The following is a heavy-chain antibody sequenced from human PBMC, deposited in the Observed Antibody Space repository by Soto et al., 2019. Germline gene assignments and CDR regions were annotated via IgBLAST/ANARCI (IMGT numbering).Heavy chain of an antibody. J-gene: IGHJ6*02. D-gene: IGHD2-2*01. CDR3: ARHSRGPRDYYGMDV. V-gene: IGHV5-51*01. Sequence: GESLKISCKGSGYSFTSYWIGWVRQMPGKGLEWMGIIYPGDSDTRYSPSFQGQVTISADKSISTAYLQWSSLKASDTAMYYCARHSRGPRDYYGMDVWGHGTTVTVSS. CDR1: GYSFTSYW. CDR2: IYPGDSDT.